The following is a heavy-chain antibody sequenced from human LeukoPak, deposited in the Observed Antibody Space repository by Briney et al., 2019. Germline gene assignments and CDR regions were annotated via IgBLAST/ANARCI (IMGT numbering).Heavy chain of an antibody. CDR2: INPSGGST. Sequence: ASVKVSCKASGYTFTSYYMHWVRQAPGQGLEWMGIINPSGGSTSYAQKFQGRVTMTRDTSTSTVYMELSSLRSEDTAVYYCARPHYESSGLYVDAFDIWGQGTMVTVSS. J-gene: IGHJ3*02. CDR1: GYTFTSYY. V-gene: IGHV1-46*01. D-gene: IGHD3-22*01. CDR3: ARPHYESSGLYVDAFDI.